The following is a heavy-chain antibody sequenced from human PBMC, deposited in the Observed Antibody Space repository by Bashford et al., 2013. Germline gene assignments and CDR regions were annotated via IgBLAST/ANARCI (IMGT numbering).Heavy chain of an antibody. CDR2: IYPGDSNT. D-gene: IGHD2-21*01. Sequence: WVRQMPGKGLEWMGIIYPGDSNTRYSPSFQGQVTISADKSISTAYLQWSSLKASDTAIYYCATIGGDSNDYWGQGTLVTVSS. V-gene: IGHV5-51*01. CDR3: ATIGGDSNDY. J-gene: IGHJ4*02.